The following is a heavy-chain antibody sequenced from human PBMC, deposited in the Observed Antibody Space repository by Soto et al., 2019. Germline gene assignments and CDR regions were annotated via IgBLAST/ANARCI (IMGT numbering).Heavy chain of an antibody. CDR1: GGTFRSYT. V-gene: IGHV1-69*02. CDR3: ARGAGSSSWVDI. D-gene: IGHD6-6*01. J-gene: IGHJ3*02. CDR2: IIPILGIA. Sequence: GASVKASCTASGGTFRSYTISWVRQAPGQGLEWMGRIIPILGIANYAQKFQGRVTITADKSTSTAYMELSSLRSEDTAVYYCARGAGSSSWVDIWGQGTMVTVSS.